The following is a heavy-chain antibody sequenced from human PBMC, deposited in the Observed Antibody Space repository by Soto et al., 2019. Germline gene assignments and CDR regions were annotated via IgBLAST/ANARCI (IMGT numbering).Heavy chain of an antibody. CDR1: GGSISSSNYY. J-gene: IGHJ1*01. CDR3: EYGSGTYYVEYFQH. V-gene: IGHV4-39*01. CDR2: IYYRGST. D-gene: IGHD3-10*01. Sequence: SETLSLTCTVSGGSISSSNYYWGWIRQPPGKGLEWIGNIYYRGSTYYKSSLQSRVNISVDTSKDQFSLKLNSVTAADTAVYYCEYGSGTYYVEYFQHWGQGTLVTVSS.